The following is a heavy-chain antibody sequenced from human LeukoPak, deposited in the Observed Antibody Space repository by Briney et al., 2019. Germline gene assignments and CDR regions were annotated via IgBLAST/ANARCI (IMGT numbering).Heavy chain of an antibody. Sequence: PGGSLRLSCAASGFSVNTNYMTWVRQAPGKGLEWVSVLYSGGGAYYADSVKDRFTISRDYSQNTLLLQMNSLRAEDTAVYYCARITSSGRWFDPWGQGTLVTVSS. CDR2: LYSGGGA. V-gene: IGHV3-66*01. D-gene: IGHD3-22*01. CDR3: ARITSSGRWFDP. CDR1: GFSVNTNY. J-gene: IGHJ5*02.